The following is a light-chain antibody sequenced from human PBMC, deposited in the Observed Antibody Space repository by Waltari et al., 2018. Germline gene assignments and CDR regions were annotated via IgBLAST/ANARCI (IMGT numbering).Light chain of an antibody. CDR1: SDDVGRYNL. Sequence: QSALTQPASVSGSPGQSITISCTGTSDDVGRYNLVPWYQRHPGKAPELLIYEGSKRPSGVSNRFSGSKSGNTASLTISGLQAEDEADYFCCSYASGSTIIFGGGTKLTVL. V-gene: IGLV2-23*01. J-gene: IGLJ2*01. CDR2: EGS. CDR3: CSYASGSTII.